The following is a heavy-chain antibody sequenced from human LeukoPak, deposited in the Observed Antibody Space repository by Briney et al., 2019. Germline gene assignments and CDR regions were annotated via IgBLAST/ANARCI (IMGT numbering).Heavy chain of an antibody. V-gene: IGHV4-59*01. J-gene: IGHJ3*02. CDR1: GGSISSYY. D-gene: IGHD3-22*01. Sequence: PSETLSLTCTVSGGSISSYYWSWIRQPPGKGLEWIGYIYYSGSTNDNPSLKSRVTISVDTSKNQFSLKLRSVTAADTAVYYCARARNYYDNSGYYYEGDAFDIWGQGTMVTVSS. CDR2: IYYSGST. CDR3: ARARNYYDNSGYYYEGDAFDI.